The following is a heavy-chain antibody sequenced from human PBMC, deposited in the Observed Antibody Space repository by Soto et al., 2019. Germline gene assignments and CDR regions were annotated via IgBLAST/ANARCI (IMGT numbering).Heavy chain of an antibody. CDR2: TYSRSKWYN. D-gene: IGHD5-12*01. CDR3: AKGDNLGPKTGYAFDP. V-gene: IGHV6-1*01. J-gene: IGHJ5*02. CDR1: GDSVSSNTAS. Sequence: SQTLSLTCAISGDSVSSNTASWNWVRQSPSRGLEWLGRTYSRSKWYNDYAVSVKSRIIINPDTSKNQFSLQLNSVTPEDTAVYYCAKGDNLGPKTGYAFDPWGQGILLTVSS.